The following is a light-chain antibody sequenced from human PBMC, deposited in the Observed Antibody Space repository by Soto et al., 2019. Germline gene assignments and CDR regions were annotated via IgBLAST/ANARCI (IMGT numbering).Light chain of an antibody. J-gene: IGKJ1*01. V-gene: IGKV1-5*01. CDR1: QSINKW. CDR2: DAS. CDR3: QQYDTYSP. Sequence: TPSPSTLSASVGDRVTITCRASQSINKWLAWYQQKPGKAPKLLIYDASTLESGVPSRFSGSRSGTDFSLTITGLQPDDFATYYCQQYDTYSPFGQGTRVEIK.